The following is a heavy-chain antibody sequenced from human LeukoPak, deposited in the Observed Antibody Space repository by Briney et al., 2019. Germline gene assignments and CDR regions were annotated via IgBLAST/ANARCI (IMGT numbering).Heavy chain of an antibody. CDR1: GYTLTELS. CDR3: ARNLRAYYYDSSGSFDY. Sequence: SVKVSCKVSGYTLTELSMHWVRQPPGQGLEWMGRIIPILGIANYAQKFQGRVTITADKSTSTAYMELSSLRSEDTAVYYCARNLRAYYYDSSGSFDYWGQGTLVTVSS. CDR2: IIPILGIA. V-gene: IGHV1-69*02. J-gene: IGHJ4*02. D-gene: IGHD3-22*01.